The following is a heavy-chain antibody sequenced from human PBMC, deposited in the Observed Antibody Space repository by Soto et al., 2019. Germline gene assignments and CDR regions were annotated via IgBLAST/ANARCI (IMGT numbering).Heavy chain of an antibody. CDR2: ISSDGSNK. CDR3: AKDGYTYGSADF. D-gene: IGHD5-18*01. V-gene: IGHV3-30*18. J-gene: IGHJ4*02. Sequence: QVQLVESGGGVVQPGRSLRLSCAASGFTFSNYGMHWVRQAPGKGLEWVALISSDGSNKYYADSVKGRFTISRDNSKNTLYLQMNSLRAEDTAEYYCAKDGYTYGSADFWGQGTLVTVSS. CDR1: GFTFSNYG.